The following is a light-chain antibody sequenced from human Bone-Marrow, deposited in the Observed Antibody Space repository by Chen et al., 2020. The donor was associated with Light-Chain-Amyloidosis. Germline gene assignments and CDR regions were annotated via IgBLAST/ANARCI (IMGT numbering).Light chain of an antibody. CDR3: SSYTITNTLV. V-gene: IGLV2-14*01. Sequence: QSALTQPASVSGSPGQSITISCTGTSSDVGCDNHVSWYQQHPDKAPKLMIYEVTNRPSWFPDRFSGAKSDNTASLTISGLQTEDEADYFCSSYTITNTLVFGSGTRVTVL. J-gene: IGLJ1*01. CDR2: EVT. CDR1: SSDVGCDNH.